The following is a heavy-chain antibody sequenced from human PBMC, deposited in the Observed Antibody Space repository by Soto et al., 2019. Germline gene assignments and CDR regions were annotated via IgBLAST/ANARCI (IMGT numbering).Heavy chain of an antibody. CDR1: GFTFSNYW. D-gene: IGHD2-15*01. Sequence: EVQLVQSGGGLVRPGGSLRLSCAVSGFTFSNYWMHWVRQAPGKGLVWVSHINNDGASATYADSVKGRFTISRDNAKDTLYLQMNGLRAEDTAVYYCVRSVGGLDLWGQGTLVTVSS. V-gene: IGHV3-74*01. CDR3: VRSVGGLDL. CDR2: INNDGASA. J-gene: IGHJ5*02.